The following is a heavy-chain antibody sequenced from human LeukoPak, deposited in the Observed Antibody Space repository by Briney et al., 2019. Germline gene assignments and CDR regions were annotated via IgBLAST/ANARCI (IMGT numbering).Heavy chain of an antibody. Sequence: PSQPLSLTCAVSGGSISSGGYSWSWIRQPPGKGLEWIGYIYHSGSTYYNPSLKSRVTISVDRSKNQFSLKLSSVTAADTAVYYCARAGVTTSIWGQGTMVTVSS. V-gene: IGHV4-30-2*01. D-gene: IGHD2-21*02. J-gene: IGHJ3*02. CDR1: GGSISSGGYS. CDR2: IYHSGST. CDR3: ARAGVTTSI.